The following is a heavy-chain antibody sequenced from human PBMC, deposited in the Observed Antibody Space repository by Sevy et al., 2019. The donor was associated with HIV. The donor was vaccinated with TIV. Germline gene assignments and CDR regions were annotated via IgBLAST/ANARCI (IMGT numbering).Heavy chain of an antibody. J-gene: IGHJ3*02. D-gene: IGHD1-1*01. V-gene: IGHV1-2*02. Sequence: ASVKVSCKASGYTFTGYYMHWVRQAPGQGLEWMGWINPNRGGTNYAQKFQGRVTMTRDTSISTAYMELSRLRSDDTAVYYCARDATYNWNYERFAFDIWGQGTMVTVSS. CDR1: GYTFTGYY. CDR3: ARDATYNWNYERFAFDI. CDR2: INPNRGGT.